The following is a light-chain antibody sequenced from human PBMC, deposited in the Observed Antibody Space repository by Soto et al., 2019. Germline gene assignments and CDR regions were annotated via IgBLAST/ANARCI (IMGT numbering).Light chain of an antibody. V-gene: IGKV3-11*01. Sequence: EIVLTQSPATLSLSPGERATLSCRASQSVSSYLAWYQQKPGQAPRLLIYDASNRATGIPARFSGSGSGTDVTLTISSPEPEDFAVYYCQQRSNWGLTFGGGTKVEIK. CDR3: QQRSNWGLT. J-gene: IGKJ4*01. CDR2: DAS. CDR1: QSVSSY.